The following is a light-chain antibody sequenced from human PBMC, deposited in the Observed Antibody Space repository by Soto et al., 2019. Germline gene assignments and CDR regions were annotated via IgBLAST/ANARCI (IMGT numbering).Light chain of an antibody. CDR1: KSDIGAYVF. Sequence: QSALTQPASVSGSPGQSITISCTGTKSDIGAYVFVSWYQQHPGKAPKLTIYEVSNRPSGVSNRFSGSKSGYTAFLTISGLQAEDESHYYCSAFTTDSTVIFGGGTKLTVL. CDR3: SAFTTDSTVI. V-gene: IGLV2-14*01. J-gene: IGLJ2*01. CDR2: EVS.